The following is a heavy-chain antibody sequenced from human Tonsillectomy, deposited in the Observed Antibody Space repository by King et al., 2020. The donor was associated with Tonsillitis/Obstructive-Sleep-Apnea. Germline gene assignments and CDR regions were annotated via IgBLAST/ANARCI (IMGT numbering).Heavy chain of an antibody. CDR2: IYPGDSYT. J-gene: IGHJ4*02. V-gene: IGHV5-51*01. D-gene: IGHD6-6*01. Sequence: QLVQSRAEVKKPGESLKISCKGSGYSFTSYWIGWVRQMSGKGLEWMGIIYPGDSYTKYSPSFQGQVTISADKSITTAYLQWSSLKASDTAMYYCARLGDPSTAARPLDYWGQGTLVSVSS. CDR1: GYSFTSYW. CDR3: ARLGDPSTAARPLDY.